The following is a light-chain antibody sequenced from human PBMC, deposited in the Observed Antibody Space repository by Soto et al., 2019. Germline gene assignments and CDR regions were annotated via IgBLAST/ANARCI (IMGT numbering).Light chain of an antibody. V-gene: IGKV3D-15*01. Sequence: EIVMTQSPATLSVSPGERATLSCSASQSVSSNLAWYQQKPGQAPRLFIYGASTRATGIPARFSGSGSGTEFTLTISSLQSEDFAVYYCQQYNNWPAITFGQGTRLEIK. CDR2: GAS. J-gene: IGKJ5*01. CDR3: QQYNNWPAIT. CDR1: QSVSSN.